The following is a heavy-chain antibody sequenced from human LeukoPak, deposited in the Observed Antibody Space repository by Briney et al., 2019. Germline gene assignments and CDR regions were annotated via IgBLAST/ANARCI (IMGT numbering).Heavy chain of an antibody. J-gene: IGHJ6*03. CDR1: GYSFTSYW. CDR2: IYPGDSDT. CDR3: AGPPFGVVRAGFHYYMDV. V-gene: IGHV5-51*01. Sequence: GESLKISCKGSGYSFTSYWIGWVRQMPGKGLEWMGIIYPGDSDTRYSPSFQGQVTISADKSISTAYLQWSSLKASDTAMYYCAGPPFGVVRAGFHYYMDVWGKGTTVTVSS. D-gene: IGHD3-3*01.